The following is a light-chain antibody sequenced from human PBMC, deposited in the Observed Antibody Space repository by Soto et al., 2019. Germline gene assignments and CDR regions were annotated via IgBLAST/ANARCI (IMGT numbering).Light chain of an antibody. CDR1: QTIIRY. V-gene: IGKV1-39*01. CDR2: AAS. J-gene: IGKJ3*01. CDR3: QQSYSTLFS. Sequence: DIQMTQSPSSLSASVGDRVTITCRASQTIIRYLNWYQQKPGRAPNLLIYAASNLQSGVPSRFSGSASGTEFTLTISSLQPEDFANYYCQQSYSTLFSFGPGTKLEIK.